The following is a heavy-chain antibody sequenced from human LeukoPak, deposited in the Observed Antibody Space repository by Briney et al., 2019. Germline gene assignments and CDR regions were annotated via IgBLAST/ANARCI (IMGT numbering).Heavy chain of an antibody. CDR2: SSNIPTTT. CDR1: GFTIIDYN. D-gene: IGHD2-15*01. V-gene: IGHV3-48*04. J-gene: IGHJ4*02. CDR3: ARIEAYCGSGGCYEGFDS. Sequence: GGSLRLSCAASGFTIIDYNMHWVRQVPGKGLEWISYSSNIPTTTFYADSVKGRFTISRDNAKNPLYLQMSSLRAEDTAVYYCARIEAYCGSGGCYEGFDSWGQGTLVTVSS.